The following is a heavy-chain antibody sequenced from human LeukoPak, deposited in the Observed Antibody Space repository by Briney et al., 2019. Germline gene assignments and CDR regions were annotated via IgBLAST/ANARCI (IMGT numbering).Heavy chain of an antibody. Sequence: GGSLRLSWAASVCTFSSYWMNWARKAPWKGLEWVASINHNGNVNYYVDSVKGRFTISRDNAKNSLYLQMSNLRAEDTAVYFCARGGGLDVWGQGATVTVSS. J-gene: IGHJ6*02. D-gene: IGHD3-16*01. V-gene: IGHV3-7*03. CDR3: ARGGGLDV. CDR2: INHNGNVN. CDR1: VCTFSSYW.